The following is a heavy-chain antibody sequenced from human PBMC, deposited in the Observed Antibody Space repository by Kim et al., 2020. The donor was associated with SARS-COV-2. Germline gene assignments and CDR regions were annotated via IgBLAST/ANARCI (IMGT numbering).Heavy chain of an antibody. D-gene: IGHD2-21*02. CDR3: AGPLGDPYCGGDCGGTFQH. J-gene: IGHJ1*01. V-gene: IGHV4-34*01. CDR2: INHSGST. CDR1: GGSFSGYY. Sequence: SETLSLTCAVYGGSFSGYYWSWIRQPPGKGLEWIGEINHSGSTNYNPSLKSRVTISVDTSKNQFSLKLSSVTAADTAVYYCAGPLGDPYCGGDCGGTFQHWGQGTLVTVSS.